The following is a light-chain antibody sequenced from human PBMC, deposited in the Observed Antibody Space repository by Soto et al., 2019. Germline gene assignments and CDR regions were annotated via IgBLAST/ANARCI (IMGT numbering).Light chain of an antibody. V-gene: IGLV2-14*01. CDR1: SSDVGRYNH. CDR2: EVN. CDR3: CSYTDTSGRV. J-gene: IGLJ3*02. Sequence: QSALTQPPSASGSPGQSVTISCTGTSSDVGRYNHVSWYQQHPGRAPKVILYEVNIRPSGVSNRFSGSKSGNTASLTISGVQAEDEADYYCCSYTDTSGRVFGGGTQLTVL.